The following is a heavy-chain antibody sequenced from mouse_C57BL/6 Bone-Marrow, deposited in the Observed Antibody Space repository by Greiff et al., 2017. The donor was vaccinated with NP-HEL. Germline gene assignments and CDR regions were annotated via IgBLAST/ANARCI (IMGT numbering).Heavy chain of an antibody. CDR3: ARDSRENAMDY. Sequence: QVQLQQPGAELVMPGASVKLSCKASGYTFTSYWMHWVKQRPGQGLEWIGEIDPSDSYTNYNQKFKGKSTLTVDKSSSTADMQLSSLTAEDAAVYYCARDSRENAMDYWGQGTSVTVSS. CDR2: IDPSDSYT. V-gene: IGHV1-69*01. CDR1: GYTFTSYW. J-gene: IGHJ4*01.